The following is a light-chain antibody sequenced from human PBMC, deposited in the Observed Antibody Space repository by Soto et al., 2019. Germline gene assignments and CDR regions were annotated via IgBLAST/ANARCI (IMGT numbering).Light chain of an antibody. Sequence: QSALTQPPSASGSPGQSVTISCTGTSSDVGGYNYVSWFQQHPGKAPKLMIYEVNKRPSGVPDRFSGSKSGDTASLTVSGLQAEDEADYYCSSYAGGRSWVFGGGTKLTVL. V-gene: IGLV2-8*01. CDR1: SSDVGGYNY. J-gene: IGLJ3*02. CDR2: EVN. CDR3: SSYAGGRSWV.